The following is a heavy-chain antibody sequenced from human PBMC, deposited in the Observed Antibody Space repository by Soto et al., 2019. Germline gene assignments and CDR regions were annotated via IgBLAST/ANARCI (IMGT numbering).Heavy chain of an antibody. CDR1: GDSVSSSSAA. Sequence: SQTLSLTCAISGDSVSSSSAAWNWIRQSPSRGLEWLGRAYYRSQWYYDSAVSVRSRITVIPDTSKNQFSLQLNSVTPEDTAVYYCTKQKVDSRTYNGMDVWGQGTTVTVSS. CDR2: AYYRSQWYY. D-gene: IGHD2-2*02. V-gene: IGHV6-1*01. CDR3: TKQKVDSRTYNGMDV. J-gene: IGHJ6*02.